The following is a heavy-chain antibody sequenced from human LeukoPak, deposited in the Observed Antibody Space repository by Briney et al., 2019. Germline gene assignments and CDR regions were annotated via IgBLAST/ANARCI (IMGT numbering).Heavy chain of an antibody. D-gene: IGHD3-10*01. J-gene: IGHJ3*02. CDR2: IKQDGSEK. V-gene: IGHV3-7*01. Sequence: GGSLRLSCAASGFTFNNAWMSWVRQAPGKGLEWVANIKQDGSEKYYVDSVKGRFTISRDNAKNSLYLQMNSLRAEDTAVYYCASRLLWFGVDAFDIWGQGTMVTVSS. CDR3: ASRLLWFGVDAFDI. CDR1: GFTFNNAW.